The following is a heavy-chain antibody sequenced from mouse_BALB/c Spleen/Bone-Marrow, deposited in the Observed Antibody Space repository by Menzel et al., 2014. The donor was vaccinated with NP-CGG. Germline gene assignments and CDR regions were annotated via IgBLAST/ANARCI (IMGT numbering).Heavy chain of an antibody. Sequence: VQLKESGPELVKPGPSMKISCKASGYSLTGYTMNWVKRSHGKNLEWIGLINPYNGGTSYNQKFKGKATLTVDKSSSTAYMELLSLTSEDSAVYYCARSGYRYDGGYFDVWGAGTTVTVSS. CDR3: ARSGYRYDGGYFDV. CDR2: INPYNGGT. D-gene: IGHD2-14*01. CDR1: GYSLTGYT. V-gene: IGHV1-18*01. J-gene: IGHJ1*01.